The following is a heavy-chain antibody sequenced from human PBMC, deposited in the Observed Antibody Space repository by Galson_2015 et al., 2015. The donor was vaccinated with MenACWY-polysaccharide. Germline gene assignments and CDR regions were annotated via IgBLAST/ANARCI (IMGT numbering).Heavy chain of an antibody. CDR3: AKDRPLRGLSVFYYGMDV. CDR2: ISYDGSNK. Sequence: SLRLSCAVSGFIFSDYAIHWVRQAPGKGLEWLAVISYDGSNKYYLESVKGRFTISRDNSKDMVYLHMNSLRGEGTAVYFCAKDRPLRGLSVFYYGMDVWGRGTSVIVSS. D-gene: IGHD3-10*01. CDR1: GFIFSDYA. J-gene: IGHJ6*02. V-gene: IGHV3-30*18.